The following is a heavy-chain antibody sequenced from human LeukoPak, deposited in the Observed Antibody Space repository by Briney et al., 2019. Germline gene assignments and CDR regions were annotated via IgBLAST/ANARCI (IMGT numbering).Heavy chain of an antibody. CDR2: IYYSGRT. Sequence: SETLSLTCTVSGGSVSSGSYYWSWIRQPPGKGLEWIGYIYYSGRTNYNPSLKSRVTISVDTSKNQFSLKLSSVTAADTAVYYCARAISARRWFDPWGQGTLVTVSS. D-gene: IGHD6-13*01. CDR1: GGSVSSGSYY. CDR3: ARAISARRWFDP. V-gene: IGHV4-61*01. J-gene: IGHJ5*02.